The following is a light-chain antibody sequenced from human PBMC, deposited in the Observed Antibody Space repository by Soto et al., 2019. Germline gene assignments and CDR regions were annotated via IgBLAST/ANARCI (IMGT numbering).Light chain of an antibody. V-gene: IGLV2-14*01. CDR2: DVS. CDR1: SSDVGDYNY. J-gene: IGLJ1*01. Sequence: QSALTQPASVSGSPGQSITISCTGTSSDVGDYNYVSWYQQHPGKAPKLMIYDVSNRPSGVSNRFSGSKSGNTASLTISGLQAEDEADYYGSSYTGSRYVFGTGTKLTVL. CDR3: SSYTGSRYV.